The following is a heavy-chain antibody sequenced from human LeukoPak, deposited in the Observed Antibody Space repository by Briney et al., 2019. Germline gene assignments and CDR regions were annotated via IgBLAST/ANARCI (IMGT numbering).Heavy chain of an antibody. D-gene: IGHD6-13*01. CDR1: VYTFTSYY. V-gene: IGHV1-46*01. J-gene: IGHJ4*02. CDR3: ARAAIVEAGTLDY. CDR2: INPRGGST. Sequence: ASVKVSCKASVYTFTSYYMHWVRQAPGQGLEWMGIINPRGGSTTYAQKFQGRVSMTRDTSTSTVYMELSSLRSEDTAVYYCARAAIVEAGTLDYWGQGTLVTVSS.